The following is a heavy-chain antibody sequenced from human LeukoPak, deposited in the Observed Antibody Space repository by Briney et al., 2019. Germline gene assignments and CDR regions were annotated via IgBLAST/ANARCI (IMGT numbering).Heavy chain of an antibody. J-gene: IGHJ4*02. Sequence: GGSLRLSCAASGFTFSSYWMGWVRQAPGKGLEWVANIKQDGSEKYYVDSVKGRFTISRDNAKNSLYLQMNSLRAEDTAVYYCARVVPNYDILTGPTFSFDYWGQGTLVTVSS. D-gene: IGHD3-9*01. CDR1: GFTFSSYW. CDR3: ARVVPNYDILTGPTFSFDY. V-gene: IGHV3-7*03. CDR2: IKQDGSEK.